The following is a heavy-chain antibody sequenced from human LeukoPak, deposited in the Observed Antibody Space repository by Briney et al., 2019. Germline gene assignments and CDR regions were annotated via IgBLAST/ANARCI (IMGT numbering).Heavy chain of an antibody. J-gene: IGHJ3*01. CDR3: ATLYSNSFTLPHDAFDL. D-gene: IGHD2-15*01. Sequence: ASVKVSCKVSGYTLIELSIHWVRQAPGKGLEWMGGFDSEDGEIIYAQKFQGRVTMTEDISTDTAYMDLSSLRSEDTAVYYCATLYSNSFTLPHDAFDLWGQGTMVIVSS. CDR2: FDSEDGEI. V-gene: IGHV1-24*01. CDR1: GYTLIELS.